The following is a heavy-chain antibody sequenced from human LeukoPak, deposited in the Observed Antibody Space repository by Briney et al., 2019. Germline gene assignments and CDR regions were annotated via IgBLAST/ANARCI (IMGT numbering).Heavy chain of an antibody. D-gene: IGHD3-10*01. V-gene: IGHV4-34*01. Sequence: SETLPLTCAVYGGSFSDYYWSWIRQPPGKGLEWIGEINHSGSTNYNPSLKSRVTISVDKSKNQFSLKLSSVTAADTAVYYCARGYGSGSYYGYWGQGTLVTVSS. CDR2: INHSGST. CDR1: GGSFSDYY. J-gene: IGHJ4*02. CDR3: ARGYGSGSYYGY.